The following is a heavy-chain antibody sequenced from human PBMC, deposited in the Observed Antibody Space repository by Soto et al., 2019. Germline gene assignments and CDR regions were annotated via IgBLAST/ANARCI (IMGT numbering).Heavy chain of an antibody. D-gene: IGHD3-22*01. CDR3: AKDGPYDTTLGAFDI. J-gene: IGHJ3*02. V-gene: IGHV3-30*18. CDR1: GFTFSSYD. Sequence: GGSLRLSCAASGFTFSSYDMHWVRQAPGKGLEWVAVISYDGSNKYYADSVKGRFTISRDNSKNTLYLQMNSLRAEDTAVYYCAKDGPYDTTLGAFDICGQGTMVTVSS. CDR2: ISYDGSNK.